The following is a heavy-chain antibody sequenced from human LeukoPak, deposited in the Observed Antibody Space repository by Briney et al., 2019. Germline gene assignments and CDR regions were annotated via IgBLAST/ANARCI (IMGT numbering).Heavy chain of an antibody. V-gene: IGHV3-30*18. J-gene: IGHJ6*02. CDR2: ISHDGSIK. CDR1: GFIFSSYG. Sequence: GGSLRLSCAGSGFIFSSYGMHWVRQAPGKGLEWVAVISHDGSIKLYADSVKGRITISRDYSKNTVFLQMNSLRAEDTAVYYCAKVQKSGWYGGDYYYAMDVWGQGATVTVSS. CDR3: AKVQKSGWYGGDYYYAMDV. D-gene: IGHD6-19*01.